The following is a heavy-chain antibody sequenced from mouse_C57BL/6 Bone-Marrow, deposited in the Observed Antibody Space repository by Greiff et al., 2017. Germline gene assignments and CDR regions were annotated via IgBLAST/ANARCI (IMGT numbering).Heavy chain of an antibody. CDR1: GYTFTSYG. CDR3: ARCLITTVVATNY. J-gene: IGHJ2*01. D-gene: IGHD1-1*01. V-gene: IGHV1-81*01. Sequence: QVQLKESGAELARPGASVKLSCKASGYTFTSYGISWVKQRTGQGLEWIGEIYPRSGNTYYNEKFKGKATLTADKSSSTAYMELRSLTSEDSAVYFCARCLITTVVATNYWGQGTTLTVSS. CDR2: IYPRSGNT.